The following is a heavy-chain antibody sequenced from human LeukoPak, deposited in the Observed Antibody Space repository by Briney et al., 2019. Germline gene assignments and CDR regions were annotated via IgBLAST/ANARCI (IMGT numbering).Heavy chain of an antibody. CDR1: GFSFSGSV. D-gene: IGHD6-19*01. V-gene: IGHV3-30*04. J-gene: IGHJ3*02. Sequence: GGSLRLSCAASGFSFSGSVMHWVRQAPGKGLEWVAGISVDGSSEHYADSVKGRFTISRDSSKNTLYLQMDSLKSEDTAVYYCARVFYSSGHCDVFDIWGQGTMVSVSS. CDR3: ARVFYSSGHCDVFDI. CDR2: ISVDGSSE.